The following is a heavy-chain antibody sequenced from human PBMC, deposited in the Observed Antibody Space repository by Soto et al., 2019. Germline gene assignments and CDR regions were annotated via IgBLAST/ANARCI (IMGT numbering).Heavy chain of an antibody. CDR3: ARDIGSNGDFHFDY. CDR2: IWYDGSKK. J-gene: IGHJ4*02. V-gene: IGHV3-33*01. CDR1: GFTFSSYG. Sequence: QVQLVESGGGVVQPGTSLRLSCAGSGFTFSSYGLHWVRQAPGKGLEWVALIWYDGSKKYYADSVQARFTISRDDSKSTLYLQMNSLRAEDTAVWYCARDIGSNGDFHFDYWGQGTLVTVSS. D-gene: IGHD4-17*01.